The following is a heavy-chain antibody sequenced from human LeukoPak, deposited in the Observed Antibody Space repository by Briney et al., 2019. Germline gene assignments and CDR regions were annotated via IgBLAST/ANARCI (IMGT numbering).Heavy chain of an antibody. V-gene: IGHV4-30-4*01. J-gene: IGHJ4*02. CDR1: GGSISSGDYY. CDR2: IYYIGST. D-gene: IGHD6-19*01. Sequence: PSETLSLTCTVSGGSISSGDYYWSWIRQPPGKGLEWIGYIYYIGSTYYNPSLKSRVTISVDTSKNQFSLKLSSVTAADTAVYYCARDEQPEQWPMGYWGQGTLVTVSS. CDR3: ARDEQPEQWPMGY.